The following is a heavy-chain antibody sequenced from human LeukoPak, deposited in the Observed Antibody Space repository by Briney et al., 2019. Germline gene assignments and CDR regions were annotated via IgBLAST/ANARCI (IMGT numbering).Heavy chain of an antibody. V-gene: IGHV3-23*01. CDR3: AKFHYFKTTGYYSYFDS. CDR1: GFTFSSFA. CDR2: ISATGENS. J-gene: IGHJ4*02. D-gene: IGHD3-22*01. Sequence: GRSLELSCAASGFTFSSFAMSWVRQAPGKGLEWVSAISATGENSYYADSVKGRFTISRDSSRSTLYLRMNSLTAEDTAVYYCAKFHYFKTTGYYSYFDSWGQGTLVTVSS.